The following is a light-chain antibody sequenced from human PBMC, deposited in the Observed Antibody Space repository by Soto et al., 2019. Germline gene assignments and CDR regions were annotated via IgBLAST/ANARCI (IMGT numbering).Light chain of an antibody. J-gene: IGKJ2*02. CDR2: DAS. Sequence: DIQMTQSPSSLSASVGDRVTFTCKASRDITNYLNWYQQKPGKAPKLLIYDASNLETGVPSRYSGGGSGTDFTFTITSLQPEDIATYYCQQYKDLPRTFGQGTKLEIK. CDR1: RDITNY. V-gene: IGKV1-33*01. CDR3: QQYKDLPRT.